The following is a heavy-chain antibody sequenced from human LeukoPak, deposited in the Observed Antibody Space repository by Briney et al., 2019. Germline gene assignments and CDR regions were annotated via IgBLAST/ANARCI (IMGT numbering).Heavy chain of an antibody. V-gene: IGHV3-48*03. Sequence: GGSLRLSCAASGFTFGSYAMNWVRQAPGKGLEWVSYISSSGSTIYYADSVKGRFTISRDNAKNSLYLQMNSLRAEDTAVYYCVNQRGGSGWYIPDREYVTLSYWGQGTLVTVSS. CDR2: ISSSGSTI. CDR3: VNQRGGSGWYIPDREYVTLSY. D-gene: IGHD6-19*01. CDR1: GFTFGSYA. J-gene: IGHJ4*02.